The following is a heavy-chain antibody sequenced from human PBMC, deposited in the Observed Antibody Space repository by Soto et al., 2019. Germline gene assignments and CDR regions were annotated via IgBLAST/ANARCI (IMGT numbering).Heavy chain of an antibody. CDR3: AGDWAAAGPFDY. CDR2: INAYNGNT. D-gene: IGHD6-13*01. J-gene: IGHJ4*02. CDR1: GYTFTRYY. V-gene: IGHV1-18*01. Sequence: ASVKVSCKASGYTFTRYYIHWVRQAPGQGLEWMGLINAYNGNTNYAQKLQGRVTMTTDTSTSTAYMELRSLRSDDTAVYYCAGDWAAAGPFDYWGQGTLVTVSS.